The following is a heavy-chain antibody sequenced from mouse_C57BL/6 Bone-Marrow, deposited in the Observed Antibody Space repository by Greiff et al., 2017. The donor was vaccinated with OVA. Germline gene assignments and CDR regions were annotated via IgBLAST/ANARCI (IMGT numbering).Heavy chain of an antibody. CDR1: GFTFSSYG. CDR2: ISSGGSYT. Sequence: EVNVVESGGDLVKPGGSLKLSCAASGFTFSSYGMSWVRQTPDKRLEWVATISSGGSYTYYPDSVKGRFTISRDNAKNTLYLQMSSLKSEDTAMYYCARYSYAMDYWGQGTSVTVSS. CDR3: ARYSYAMDY. J-gene: IGHJ4*01. V-gene: IGHV5-6*01.